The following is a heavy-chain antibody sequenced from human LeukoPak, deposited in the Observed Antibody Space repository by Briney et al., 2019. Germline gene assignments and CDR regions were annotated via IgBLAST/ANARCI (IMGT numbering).Heavy chain of an antibody. V-gene: IGHV1-2*02. D-gene: IGHD5-18*01. J-gene: IGHJ4*02. Sequence: ASVKVSCKASGGTFSSYAISWVRQAPGQGLEWMGWINPNSGGTNYAQKFQGRVTMTRDTSISTAYMELSRLRSDDTAVYYCARMAGTAMAGFDYWGQGTLVTVSS. CDR2: INPNSGGT. CDR1: GGTFSSYA. CDR3: ARMAGTAMAGFDY.